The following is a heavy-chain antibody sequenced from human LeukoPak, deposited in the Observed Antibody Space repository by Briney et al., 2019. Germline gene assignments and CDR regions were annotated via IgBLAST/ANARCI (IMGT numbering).Heavy chain of an antibody. Sequence: GGSLRLSCAASGFTFSSYSMNWVRQAPGKGLEWVSYISSSSSTIYYADSVKGRFTISRDNAKNSLYLPMNSLRAEDTAVYYCARNVRGRFDPWGQGTLVTVSS. CDR1: GFTFSSYS. CDR2: ISSSSSTI. CDR3: ARNVRGRFDP. J-gene: IGHJ5*02. V-gene: IGHV3-48*01. D-gene: IGHD6-25*01.